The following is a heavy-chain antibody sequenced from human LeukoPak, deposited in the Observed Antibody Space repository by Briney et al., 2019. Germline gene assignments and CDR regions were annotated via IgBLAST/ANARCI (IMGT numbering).Heavy chain of an antibody. CDR1: GFTFSSYG. CDR2: ISGSGGST. CDR3: ARGGDHPIYLSQYMAV. Sequence: GGSLRLSCAASGFTFSSYGMSWVRQAPGKGLEWVSAISGSGGSTYYADSVKGRFTISRDNAKNSLYLQMNSLRAEDTAVYYCARGGDHPIYLSQYMAVWDKGTPVTVSS. D-gene: IGHD3-16*01. V-gene: IGHV3-23*01. J-gene: IGHJ6*03.